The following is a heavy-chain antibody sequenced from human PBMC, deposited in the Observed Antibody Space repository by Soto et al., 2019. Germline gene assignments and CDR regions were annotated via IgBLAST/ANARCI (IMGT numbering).Heavy chain of an antibody. V-gene: IGHV4-34*01. D-gene: IGHD3-22*01. CDR3: STRAYDTNGYYRFDP. CDR2: INHSGRV. CDR1: GGSFSGHS. J-gene: IGHJ5*01. Sequence: SVTLCLTCAVDGGSFSGHSWTWIRQSPGKGLEWIGDINHSGRVNYSPSLKSRVTISLDTSKNQFSLTLSAVTAADTAMYYCSTRAYDTNGYYRFDPWGQGTLVTVSS.